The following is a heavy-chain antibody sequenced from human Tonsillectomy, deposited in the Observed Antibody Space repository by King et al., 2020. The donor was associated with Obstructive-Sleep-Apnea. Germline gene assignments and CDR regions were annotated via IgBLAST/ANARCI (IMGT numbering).Heavy chain of an antibody. Sequence: VQLVESGGGLVQPGGSLRLSCAGSGFTFRSYAMSWVRHAPGKGLEWVSGISGSGGGTYYADSVKGRFTISRDNSKNTLYLQMNSLRAEDTAVYYCAKDVINYVSLSGPDDYWGQGTLLTVSS. CDR2: ISGSGGGT. V-gene: IGHV3-23*04. D-gene: IGHD3-9*01. CDR1: GFTFRSYA. CDR3: AKDVINYVSLSGPDDY. J-gene: IGHJ4*02.